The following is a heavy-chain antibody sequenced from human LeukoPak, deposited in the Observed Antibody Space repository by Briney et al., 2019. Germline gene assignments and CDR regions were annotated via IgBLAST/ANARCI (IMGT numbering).Heavy chain of an antibody. CDR3: ARARNDYDSSGFSALDY. D-gene: IGHD3-22*01. Sequence: GGSLRLSCAASGFTFSSFGMHWVRQAPGKGLEWVAVIWYDGSNKNYADSMKGRFTISRDNSKSTLCLQMSSLRAEDTAVYYCARARNDYDSSGFSALDYWGQGTLVTVSS. CDR1: GFTFSSFG. J-gene: IGHJ4*02. CDR2: IWYDGSNK. V-gene: IGHV3-33*01.